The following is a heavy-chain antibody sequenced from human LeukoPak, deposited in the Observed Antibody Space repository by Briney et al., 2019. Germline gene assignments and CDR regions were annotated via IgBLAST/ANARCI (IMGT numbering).Heavy chain of an antibody. J-gene: IGHJ4*02. Sequence: SVKVSCKASGGTFSSYAISWVRQAPGQGLEWTGGIIPIFGTANYAQKFQGRVTITTDESTSTAYMELSSLRSEDTAVYYCATGSGMSYYYDSSGYSFDYWGQGTLVTVSS. CDR1: GGTFSSYA. V-gene: IGHV1-69*05. CDR2: IIPIFGTA. D-gene: IGHD3-22*01. CDR3: ATGSGMSYYYDSSGYSFDY.